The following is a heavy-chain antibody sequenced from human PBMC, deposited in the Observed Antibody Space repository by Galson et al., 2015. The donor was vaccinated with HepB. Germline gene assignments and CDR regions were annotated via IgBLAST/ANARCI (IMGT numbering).Heavy chain of an antibody. CDR1: GYKFTSYY. CDR2: INPSGGST. CDR3: ARGVLLWDGPDY. D-gene: IGHD3-10*01. Sequence: QSGAEVKKPGASVKVSCTASGYKFTSYYMHWVRQAPGQGLEWMGIINPSGGSTDYAQKFRGRLTMTRDTSTSTVFMELSSLRSEDTAVYHCARGVLLWDGPDYWGQGTLVTVSS. V-gene: IGHV1-46*01. J-gene: IGHJ4*02.